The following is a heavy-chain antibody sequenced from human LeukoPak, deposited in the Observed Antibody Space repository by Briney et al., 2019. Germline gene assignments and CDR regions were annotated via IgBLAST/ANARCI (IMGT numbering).Heavy chain of an antibody. CDR2: VYPGGSGAST. D-gene: IGHD3-10*01. Sequence: GGSLRLSCAASGFTFSNYNMNWVRQAPGKGLEWVSVVYPGGSGASTYYADSVKGRFTISRDNSKDILYLQMNSLRADDTAVYYCARGDAMNVWGQGTTVTVSS. V-gene: IGHV3-23*03. CDR1: GFTFSNYN. CDR3: ARGDAMNV. J-gene: IGHJ6*02.